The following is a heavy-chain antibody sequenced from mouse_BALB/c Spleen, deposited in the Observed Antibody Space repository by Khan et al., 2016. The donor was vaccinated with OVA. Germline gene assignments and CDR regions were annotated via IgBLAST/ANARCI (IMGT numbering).Heavy chain of an antibody. D-gene: IGHD1-1*01. CDR1: GYSITSGYA. CDR2: MSYSGFT. CDR3: ARSNYYGYYCDY. J-gene: IGHJ2*01. V-gene: IGHV3-2*02. Sequence: EVELVESGPGLVKPSQSLSLTCTVTGYSITSGYAWNWIRQFPGSKLEWMGYMSYSGFTNYNPSLKRRISITRDTSKNQLFLQLSSVTTEDTATYYCARSNYYGYYCDYWGQGATLTVSS.